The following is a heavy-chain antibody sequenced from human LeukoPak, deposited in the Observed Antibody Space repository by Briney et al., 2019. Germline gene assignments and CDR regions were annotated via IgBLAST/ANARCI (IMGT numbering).Heavy chain of an antibody. D-gene: IGHD4-17*01. J-gene: IGHJ4*02. CDR2: IYYSGST. V-gene: IGHV4-39*01. CDR1: GGSISSSGYY. CDR3: ARHADGDYHYFDY. Sequence: SETLSLTCTVSGGSISSSGYYWGWIRQPPGKGLEWIGSIYYSGSTYYNPSLKSRVTISVDTSKNQFSLKLSSVTAADTAVYYCARHADGDYHYFDYWGQGTLVTVSS.